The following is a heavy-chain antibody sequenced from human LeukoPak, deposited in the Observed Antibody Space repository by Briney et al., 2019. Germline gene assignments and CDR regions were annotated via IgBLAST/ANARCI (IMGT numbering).Heavy chain of an antibody. Sequence: PSETLSLTCTVSGGSIRSYYWSWVRQPPGKGLEWIGYVHYSESTNYNPSLKSRVIISVDTSKNQFSLKLSSVTAADTAVYYCARHKSGSYDSFDYWGQGTLVTVSA. CDR3: ARHKSGSYDSFDY. CDR2: VHYSEST. V-gene: IGHV4-59*08. D-gene: IGHD1-26*01. J-gene: IGHJ4*02. CDR1: GGSIRSYY.